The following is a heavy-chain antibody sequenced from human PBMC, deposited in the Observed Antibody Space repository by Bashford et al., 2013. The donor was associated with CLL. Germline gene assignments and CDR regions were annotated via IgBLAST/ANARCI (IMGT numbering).Heavy chain of an antibody. D-gene: IGHD5-12*01. CDR2: IYYSGST. Sequence: SETLSLTCTVSGDSISSSSSYWGWIRQPPGKGLEWIGNIYYSGSTYNNPSLKSRVTMSVDTSKNQFSLKLSSVTAADTAVYYCARHGLSSGFDIDYWGQGTLVTVSS. CDR1: GDSISSSSSY. J-gene: IGHJ4*02. CDR3: ARHGLSSGFDIDY. V-gene: IGHV4-39*01.